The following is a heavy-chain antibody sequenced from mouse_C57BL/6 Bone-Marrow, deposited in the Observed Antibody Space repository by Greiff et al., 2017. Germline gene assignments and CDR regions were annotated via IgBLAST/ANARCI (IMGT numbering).Heavy chain of an antibody. CDR2: IDPSDSYT. J-gene: IGHJ2*01. V-gene: IGHV1-50*01. CDR1: GYTFTSYW. Sequence: VQLQQPGAELVKPGASVKLSCKASGYTFTSYWMQWVKQRPGQGLEWIGEIDPSDSYTNYNQKFKGKATLTVDTSSSTAYMQLSSLTSEDSAVYYCASSSGHPYYFDYWGQGATLTVSS. CDR3: ASSSGHPYYFDY. D-gene: IGHD3-2*02.